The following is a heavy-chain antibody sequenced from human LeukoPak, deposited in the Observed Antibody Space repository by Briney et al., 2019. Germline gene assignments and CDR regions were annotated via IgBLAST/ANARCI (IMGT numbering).Heavy chain of an antibody. J-gene: IGHJ1*01. D-gene: IGHD6-13*01. Sequence: ASQTLSLTCAVSGGSISSGGYSWSWIRQPAGKGLEWIGRIYTSGSTNYNPSLKSRVTMSVDTSKNQFSLKLSSVTAADTAVYYCASVAAAGRELEEHWGQGTLVTVSS. CDR1: GGSISSGGYS. CDR2: IYTSGST. V-gene: IGHV4-61*02. CDR3: ASVAAAGRELEEH.